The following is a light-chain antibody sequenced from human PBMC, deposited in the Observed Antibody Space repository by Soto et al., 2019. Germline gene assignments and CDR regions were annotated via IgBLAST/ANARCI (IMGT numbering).Light chain of an antibody. CDR1: QSINTW. V-gene: IGKV1-5*03. J-gene: IGKJ1*01. Sequence: DIQMTQSPSTLSASIGDRIIITCRASQSINTWLAWYQQKPGEAPKLLIYDGSTLARGVPSRFSGSGSETEFPLTIRRLQPDDFATFYCQQYQTYSRTFGQRTKVEV. CDR3: QQYQTYSRT. CDR2: DGS.